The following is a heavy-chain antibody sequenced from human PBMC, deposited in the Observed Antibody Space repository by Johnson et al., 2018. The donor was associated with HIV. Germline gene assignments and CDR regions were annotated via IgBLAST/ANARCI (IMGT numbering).Heavy chain of an antibody. CDR1: GFTFSSYG. CDR3: AKDTNDAFDI. D-gene: IGHD1-1*01. Sequence: QVQLVESGGGVVQPGGSLRLSCAASGFTFSSYGMHWVRQAPGKGLEWVAFIRYDGSNKYYADSVKGRFTISRDNSKNTLYLQMNSLRAEDTAVYHCAKDTNDAFDIWGQGTMVTVSS. CDR2: IRYDGSNK. V-gene: IGHV3-30*02. J-gene: IGHJ3*02.